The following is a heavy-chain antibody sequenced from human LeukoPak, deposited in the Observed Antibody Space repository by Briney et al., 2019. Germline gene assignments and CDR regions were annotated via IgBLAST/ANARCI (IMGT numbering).Heavy chain of an antibody. Sequence: PGGSLRLSCSASGFSFSSNAMHWVRQAAGKGLEYVSGISTNGGSTYYADSVKGRFTISRDNFKNTLYLQMSTLRAEDTAVYYCVKDRGRTTLLGFDYWGQGTLVTVSS. CDR2: ISTNGGST. CDR3: VKDRGRTTLLGFDY. D-gene: IGHD2-8*02. V-gene: IGHV3-64D*09. J-gene: IGHJ4*02. CDR1: GFSFSSNA.